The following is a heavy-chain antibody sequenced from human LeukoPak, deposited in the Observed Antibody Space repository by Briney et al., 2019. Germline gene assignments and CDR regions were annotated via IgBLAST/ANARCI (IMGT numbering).Heavy chain of an antibody. V-gene: IGHV3-23*01. CDR2: ISGSAGST. D-gene: IGHD3-10*01. Sequence: GGSLRLSCAASGFTFSSHAMSWVRQAPGKGLEWVSGISGSAGSTVYADSVKGRLTISRDNSKNTLNLQMNSLRADDTAVYYCAKDLFSGSGSCSWGVFDYWGQGTLVTVSS. CDR3: AKDLFSGSGSCSWGVFDY. J-gene: IGHJ4*02. CDR1: GFTFSSHA.